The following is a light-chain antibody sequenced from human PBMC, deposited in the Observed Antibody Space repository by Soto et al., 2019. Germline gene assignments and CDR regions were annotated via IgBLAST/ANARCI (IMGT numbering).Light chain of an antibody. CDR3: QTWGTGIWV. CDR1: SGQSSYA. CDR2: LNSDGSH. Sequence: QLVLTQSPSASASVGASVKHTCTLSSGQSSYAIAWHQQQPEKGPRYLMKLNSDGSHSKGDGIPDRFSGSSSGAERYLTISSLQSEDEADYYCQTWGTGIWVFGGGTKLTVL. V-gene: IGLV4-69*01. J-gene: IGLJ3*02.